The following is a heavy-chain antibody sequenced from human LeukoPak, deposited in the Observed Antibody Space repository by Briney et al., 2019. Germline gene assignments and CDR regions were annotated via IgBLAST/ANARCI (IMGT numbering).Heavy chain of an antibody. Sequence: GGSLRLSCAASGLSFSTFGMHWVRQAPGKGLEWVAFIRYDGGDKYFANSVKGRFTNFRDNSRNTLYLQMNSVRAEDTALYYCAKNYCSSTSCYSYYMDVWGKGTTVTVSS. D-gene: IGHD2-2*02. J-gene: IGHJ6*03. CDR3: AKNYCSSTSCYSYYMDV. CDR2: IRYDGGDK. V-gene: IGHV3-30*02. CDR1: GLSFSTFG.